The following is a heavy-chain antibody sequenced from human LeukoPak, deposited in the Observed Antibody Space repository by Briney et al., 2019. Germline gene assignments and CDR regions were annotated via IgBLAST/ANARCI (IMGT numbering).Heavy chain of an antibody. CDR3: TRDWELGY. J-gene: IGHJ4*02. Sequence: GESLNISCSASGYIFINDWIGCVRQMAGKRLEGVGLIYPCDSNVRYSPSFQCQVTMSADRSINTAYLQWSSLRTSDTAMYYWTRDWELGYWGEGTLVTVSS. CDR2: IYPCDSNV. D-gene: IGHD1-26*01. V-gene: IGHV5-51*01. CDR1: GYIFINDW.